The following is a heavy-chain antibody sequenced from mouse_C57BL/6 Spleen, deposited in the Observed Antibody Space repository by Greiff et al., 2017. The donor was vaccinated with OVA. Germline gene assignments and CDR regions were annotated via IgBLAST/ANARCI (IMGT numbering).Heavy chain of an antibody. V-gene: IGHV2-2*01. CDR2: IWSGGGT. Sequence: VQLQQSGPGLVQPSQSLSITCTVSGFSLTSYGVHWVRQSPGKGLEWLGVIWSGGGTAYNAAFISRLSISKDKSKSQVFFKMNSLQADDTAIYYCARNPAPEAMDYWGQGTSVTVSS. CDR1: GFSLTSYG. CDR3: ARNPAPEAMDY. J-gene: IGHJ4*01.